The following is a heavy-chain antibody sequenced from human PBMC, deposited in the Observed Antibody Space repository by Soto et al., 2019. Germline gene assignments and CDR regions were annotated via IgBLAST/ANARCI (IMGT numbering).Heavy chain of an antibody. Sequence: GGSLRISCAASGFTVSSNYMSWVRQAPGKGLEWVSIIYTDGSTYYADSVKGRFTLSRDDSKNTLYLQINSLRVEDTAVYYCASQINSYGAYDCWGQGTLVTVSS. D-gene: IGHD4-17*01. V-gene: IGHV3-66*04. CDR1: GFTVSSNY. J-gene: IGHJ4*02. CDR2: IYTDGST. CDR3: ASQINSYGAYDC.